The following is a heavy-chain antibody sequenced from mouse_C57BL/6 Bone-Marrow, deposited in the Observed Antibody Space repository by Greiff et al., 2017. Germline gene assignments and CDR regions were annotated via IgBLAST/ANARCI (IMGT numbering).Heavy chain of an antibody. CDR3: ARDYAGSSYENAMDY. J-gene: IGHJ4*01. V-gene: IGHV1-69*01. CDR2: IDPSDSYT. CDR1: GYTFTSYW. D-gene: IGHD1-1*01. Sequence: QVQLQQPGAELVMPGASVKLSCKASGYTFTSYWMHWVKQRPGQGLEWIGEIDPSDSYTNYNQKFKGKSTLTVDKSSSTAYMQLSSLTSEDSAVYYCARDYAGSSYENAMDYWGQGTSVTVSS.